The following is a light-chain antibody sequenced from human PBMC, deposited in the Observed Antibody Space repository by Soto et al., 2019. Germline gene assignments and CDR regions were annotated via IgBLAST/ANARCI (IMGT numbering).Light chain of an antibody. J-gene: IGLJ3*02. CDR1: SNDVGGYNL. Sequence: QSALTQPASVSGSPGQSITISCTGTSNDVGGYNLVSWFQQHPGKPPKLMISEVNKRPSGVSNRFSGSKSANTASLTISGLQAEDEADYYCCSHVGGSSPQWVFGGGTKLTVL. V-gene: IGLV2-23*02. CDR3: CSHVGGSSPQWV. CDR2: EVN.